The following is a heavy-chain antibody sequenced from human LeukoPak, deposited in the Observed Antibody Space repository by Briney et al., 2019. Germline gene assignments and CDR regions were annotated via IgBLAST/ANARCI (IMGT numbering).Heavy chain of an antibody. V-gene: IGHV1-8*01. D-gene: IGHD3-3*01. CDR2: MNPNSGNT. CDR3: ARVRFLEWLLYRKYYFDY. Sequence: ASVKVSCKASGYTFTSYDINWVRQATGQGLEWMGWMNPNSGNTGYAQKFQGRVTMTRNTSISTAYKELSSLRSEDTAVYYCARVRFLEWLLYRKYYFDYWGQGTLVTVSS. CDR1: GYTFTSYD. J-gene: IGHJ4*02.